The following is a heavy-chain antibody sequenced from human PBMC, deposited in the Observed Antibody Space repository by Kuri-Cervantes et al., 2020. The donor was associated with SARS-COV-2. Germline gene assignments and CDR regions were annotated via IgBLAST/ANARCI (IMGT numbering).Heavy chain of an antibody. J-gene: IGHJ4*02. D-gene: IGHD2-2*01. CDR2: IYSGGGT. Sequence: GGSLRLSCAASGFTVSSNYMSWVRQAPGKGLEWASVIYSGGGTYYADSVKGRFTISRDNYKNTLYLQMNSLRAEDTAVYYCVKDQIPATTHIPFDNWGQGTLVTVSS. CDR1: GFTVSSNY. V-gene: IGHV3-53*01. CDR3: VKDQIPATTHIPFDN.